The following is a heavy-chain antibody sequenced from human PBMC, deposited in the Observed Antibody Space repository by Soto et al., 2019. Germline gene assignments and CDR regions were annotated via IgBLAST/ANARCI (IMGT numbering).Heavy chain of an antibody. J-gene: IGHJ5*02. Sequence: ASVTVSCKASGYTFTGYDMHWVRQAPGQGLEWMGWINPNSGGTNYAQKFQGWVTMTRDTSISTAYMELSRLRSDDTAVYYCARGCCGELQRDNWFDPWGQGTLVTVSS. CDR3: ARGCCGELQRDNWFDP. CDR2: INPNSGGT. V-gene: IGHV1-2*04. D-gene: IGHD1-26*01. CDR1: GYTFTGYD.